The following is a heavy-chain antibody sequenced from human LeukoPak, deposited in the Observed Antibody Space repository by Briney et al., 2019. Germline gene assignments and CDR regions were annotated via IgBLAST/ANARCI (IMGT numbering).Heavy chain of an antibody. Sequence: ETLSLTCTVSSGSISNYYWNWVRRAPGNGLEWVSSISSSSSYIYYADSVKGRFTISRDNAKNSLYLQMNSLRAEDTAVYYCARWDEGLAAEIDYWGQGTLVTVSS. J-gene: IGHJ4*02. V-gene: IGHV3-21*01. CDR1: SGSISNYY. CDR2: ISSSSSYI. CDR3: ARWDEGLAAEIDY. D-gene: IGHD6-13*01.